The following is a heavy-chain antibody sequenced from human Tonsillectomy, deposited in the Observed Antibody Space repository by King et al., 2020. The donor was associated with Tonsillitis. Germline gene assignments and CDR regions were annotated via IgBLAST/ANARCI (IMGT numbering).Heavy chain of an antibody. CDR3: ARDHNIRLPATGFVY. Sequence: HVQLVESGAEVKKPGASVRVSCKASGYTFTDYYMHWVRQAPGQGLEWMGWINPNSGGSKSALKFQGRVTMTRDTSISAAYMELSRLRSDDTAVYYCARDHNIRLPATGFVYWGQGTLVTVSS. J-gene: IGHJ4*02. D-gene: IGHD2-21*02. CDR1: GYTFTDYY. CDR2: INPNSGGS. V-gene: IGHV1-2*02.